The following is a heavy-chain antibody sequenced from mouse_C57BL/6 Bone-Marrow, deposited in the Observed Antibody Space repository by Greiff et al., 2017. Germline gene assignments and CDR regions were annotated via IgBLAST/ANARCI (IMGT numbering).Heavy chain of an antibody. V-gene: IGHV3-6*01. CDR1: GYSITSGYY. J-gene: IGHJ3*01. Sequence: EVQLQESGPGLLKPSQSLSLTCPLTGYSITSGYYWNWIRQFPGNKLEWMGYISYDGSHTYNPSLKNRISITRDTSKNQFFLKLHSVTTEDTATYYGARDYDYDPWFADWGRGTLVTVSA. CDR2: ISYDGSH. CDR3: ARDYDYDPWFAD. D-gene: IGHD2-4*01.